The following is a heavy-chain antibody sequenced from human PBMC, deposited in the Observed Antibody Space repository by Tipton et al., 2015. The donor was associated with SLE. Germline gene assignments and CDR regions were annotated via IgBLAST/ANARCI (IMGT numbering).Heavy chain of an antibody. CDR1: GGSISSYY. J-gene: IGHJ4*02. CDR2: IYYNGIT. Sequence: TLSLTCTVSGGSISSYYWSWIRQPPGKGLEWIGYIYYNGITNYDPSLKSRVIISVDTSKNQFSLKLTSVTAADTAVYYCARAIGANYFNLWGQGTLVTVSS. D-gene: IGHD3-16*01. V-gene: IGHV4-59*01. CDR3: ARAIGANYFNL.